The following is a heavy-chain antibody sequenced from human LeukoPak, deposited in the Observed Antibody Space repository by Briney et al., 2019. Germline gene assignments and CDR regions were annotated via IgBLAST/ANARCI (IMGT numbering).Heavy chain of an antibody. Sequence: GASVKVSCKASGYTFTSYDINWVRQATGQGLEWMGWMNPNSGNTGYAQKFQGRVTMTRNTSISTAYMELSSLRSEDTAVYYCARSLIADTAAAAGWGQGTLVTVSS. CDR3: ARSLIADTAAAAG. J-gene: IGHJ4*02. CDR2: MNPNSGNT. D-gene: IGHD6-13*01. V-gene: IGHV1-8*01. CDR1: GYTFTSYD.